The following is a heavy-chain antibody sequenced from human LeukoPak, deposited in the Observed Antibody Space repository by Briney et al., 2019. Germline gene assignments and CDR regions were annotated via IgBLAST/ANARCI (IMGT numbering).Heavy chain of an antibody. D-gene: IGHD3-3*01. CDR2: MNPNSGNT. CDR3: ARAEFHDFWSGYYVFDS. J-gene: IGHJ4*02. CDR1: GYTFTSYD. V-gene: IGHV1-8*01. Sequence: ASVKVSCKASGYTFTSYDINWVRQATGQGLEWMGWMNPNSGNTGYAQKFQGRVTMTTDTPTSTAYMEVRSLRSDDTAVYYCARAEFHDFWSGYYVFDSWGQGTLVTVSS.